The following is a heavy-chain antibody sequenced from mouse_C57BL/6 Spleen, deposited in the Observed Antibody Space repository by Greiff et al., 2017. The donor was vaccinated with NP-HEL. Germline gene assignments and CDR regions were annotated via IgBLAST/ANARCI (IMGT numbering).Heavy chain of an antibody. CDR1: GYTFTDHT. D-gene: IGHD3-1*01. V-gene: IGHV1-78*01. J-gene: IGHJ1*03. Sequence: QVQLQQSDAELVKPGASVKISCKVSGYTFTDHTIHWMKQRPEQGLEWIGYIYPRDGSTNYNEKFKSKATLTVDTSSSTAYMQLSSLTSEDSAVYYCARSGSHWYFDVWGTGTTVTVSS. CDR3: ARSGSHWYFDV. CDR2: IYPRDGST.